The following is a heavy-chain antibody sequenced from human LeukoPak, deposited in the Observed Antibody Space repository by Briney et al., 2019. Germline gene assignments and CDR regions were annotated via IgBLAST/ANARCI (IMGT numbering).Heavy chain of an antibody. V-gene: IGHV4-61*01. CDR1: GGSVSSGSYY. CDR2: IYYSGTT. J-gene: IGHJ4*02. Sequence: SETLSLTCTVSGGSVSSGSYYWTWIRQPPGKGLEWIGYIYYSGTTNYNPSLRSRVTISVDTSKNQFSLKLGSVTAADTAVYYCARVGIAVASPFFDYWGQGTLVTVSS. CDR3: ARVGIAVASPFFDY. D-gene: IGHD6-19*01.